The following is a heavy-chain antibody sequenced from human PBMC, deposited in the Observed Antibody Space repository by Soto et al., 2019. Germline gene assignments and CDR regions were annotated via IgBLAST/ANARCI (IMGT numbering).Heavy chain of an antibody. CDR2: ISYDGSNK. D-gene: IGHD1-26*01. Sequence: QVQLVESGGGVVQPGRSLRLSCAASGFSFSSYGMHWVRQAPGKGLEWVAVISYDGSNKYYADCVKGRFTISRDNSKNTLYLQMNSLRAEDTAVYYCAKDPTGPGIEYFHHWGQGTLVTVSS. V-gene: IGHV3-30*18. CDR1: GFSFSSYG. J-gene: IGHJ1*01. CDR3: AKDPTGPGIEYFHH.